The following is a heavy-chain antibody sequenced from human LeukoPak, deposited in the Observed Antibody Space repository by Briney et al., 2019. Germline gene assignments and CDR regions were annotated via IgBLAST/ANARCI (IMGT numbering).Heavy chain of an antibody. J-gene: IGHJ6*03. CDR1: GYALISYD. CDR2: MNPKSGNT. V-gene: IGHV1-8*01. CDR3: ARKIASTRLGVRYYYMDV. Sequence: GASVKVSCKASGYALISYDIVWLRQATGQGLEWMGYMNPKSGNTDYVQNFQGRVTMTRDTSITTAYMELGGLRSEDTAVYYCARKIASTRLGVRYYYMDVWGEGTTVTISS. D-gene: IGHD2-2*01.